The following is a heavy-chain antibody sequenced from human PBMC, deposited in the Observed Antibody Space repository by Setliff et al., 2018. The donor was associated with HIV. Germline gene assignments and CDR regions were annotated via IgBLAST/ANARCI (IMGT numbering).Heavy chain of an antibody. V-gene: IGHV4-61*09. J-gene: IGHJ4*02. Sequence: SETLSLTCSVSGGSISSGSFSWNWVRQPAGKGLEWIGHISNSGDTKYNPSLRSRISISRDTSKNQISLQLISLTAADTAVYYCARDRGGCYSPFISDWGQGTLVTVSS. D-gene: IGHD2-21*02. CDR3: ARDRGGCYSPFISD. CDR2: ISNSGDT. CDR1: GGSISSGSFS.